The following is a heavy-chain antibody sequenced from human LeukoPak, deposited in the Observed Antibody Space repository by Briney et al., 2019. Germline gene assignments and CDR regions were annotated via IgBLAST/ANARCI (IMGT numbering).Heavy chain of an antibody. CDR3: AKRDCSGGSCHKFDYYYYMDV. D-gene: IGHD2-15*01. J-gene: IGHJ6*03. V-gene: IGHV3-23*01. CDR2: ISGSGGST. Sequence: GGSLRLSCAASGFTFSDYYMSWIRQAPGKGLEWVSAISGSGGSTYYADSVKGRFTISRDNSKNTLYLQMNSLRAEDTAVYYCAKRDCSGGSCHKFDYYYYMDVWGKGTTVTVSS. CDR1: GFTFSDYY.